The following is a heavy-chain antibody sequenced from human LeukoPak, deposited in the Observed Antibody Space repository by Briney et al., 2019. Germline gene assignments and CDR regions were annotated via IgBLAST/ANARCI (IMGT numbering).Heavy chain of an antibody. CDR2: FSPNTGDA. D-gene: IGHD3-22*01. J-gene: IGHJ4*02. CDR3: ARDCDRSGYYCY. V-gene: IGHV1-2*02. CDR1: GYTFTGYY. Sequence: VASVKVSCKASGYTFTGYYIHWVRQAPGQGLEWVGWFSPNTGDADSSQKFRGRVTMTRDMSISTAYMELSSLTSDDTAVYYCARDCDRSGYYCYWGQGTLVTVSS.